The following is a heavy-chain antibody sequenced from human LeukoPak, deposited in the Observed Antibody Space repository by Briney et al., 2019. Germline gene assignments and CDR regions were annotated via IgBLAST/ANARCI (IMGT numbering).Heavy chain of an antibody. CDR2: IRYDGSNK. Sequence: GGSLRLSCAASGFTFSSYGMHWVRQAPGKGLEWVAFIRYDGSNKYYADSVKGRFTISRDNSKNTLYLQMNSLRAEDTAVYYCAKDLDDFWSGYSYYCGQGTLVTVSS. D-gene: IGHD3-3*01. J-gene: IGHJ4*02. CDR1: GFTFSSYG. CDR3: AKDLDDFWSGYSYY. V-gene: IGHV3-30*02.